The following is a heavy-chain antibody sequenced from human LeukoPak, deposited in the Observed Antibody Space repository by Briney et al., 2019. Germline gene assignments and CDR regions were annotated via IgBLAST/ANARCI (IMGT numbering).Heavy chain of an antibody. CDR1: GFTFSSYE. V-gene: IGHV3-48*03. CDR2: ISSSGSTI. J-gene: IGHJ4*02. Sequence: GGSLRLSCAASGFTFSSYEMNWVRQAPGKGLEWISYISSSGSTIYYADSVKGRFTISRDNAKNSLYLQMNSLRAEDTAVYYCASSRGSWPDYFDYWGQGTLVTVSS. CDR3: ASSRGSWPDYFDY. D-gene: IGHD6-13*01.